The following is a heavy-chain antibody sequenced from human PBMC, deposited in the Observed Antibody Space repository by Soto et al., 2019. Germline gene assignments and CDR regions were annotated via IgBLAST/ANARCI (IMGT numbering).Heavy chain of an antibody. CDR2: IYQSGST. CDR3: ARELLFYDSDGFSWDDAFDI. D-gene: IGHD3-22*01. Sequence: SETLSLTCAVSGGSLSSSAYSWSWVRQPPGKGLEWIGFIYQSGSTYYNPSLKSRVTMSLDRPKNQFSLKLSSVTAADTAVYYCARELLFYDSDGFSWDDAFDIWGQGTMVTVSS. J-gene: IGHJ3*02. V-gene: IGHV4-30-2*01. CDR1: GGSLSSSAYS.